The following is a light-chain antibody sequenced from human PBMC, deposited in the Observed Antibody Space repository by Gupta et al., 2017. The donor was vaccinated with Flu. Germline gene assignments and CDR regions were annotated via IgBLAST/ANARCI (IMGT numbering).Light chain of an antibody. CDR2: DAS. CDR1: QSVGRY. V-gene: IGKV3-11*01. Sequence: EVVLTQSPATLSLSPGERATLSCRASQSVGRYLAWYQQKPGQAPRLLIYDASNRATGIPARFSGSGSGTDFTLTISGLEPEDFAVYYCQQRSNWTAFGQGTRLEIK. J-gene: IGKJ5*01. CDR3: QQRSNWTA.